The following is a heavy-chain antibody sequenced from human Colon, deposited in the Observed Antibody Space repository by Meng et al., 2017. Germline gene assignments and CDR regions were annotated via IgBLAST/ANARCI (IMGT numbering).Heavy chain of an antibody. V-gene: IGHV4-30-4*01. CDR3: ARDRKHYGERGWFDP. Sequence: QVQLQESGPGLVQPSQTLSLTCTVSGGSISSGDYSWSWIRQPPGKGLEWIGYIYYSGSTYSNASLKSRVTISIDRSKNQFSLKLSSVTAADTAVYYCARDRKHYGERGWFDPWGQGTLVTVSS. D-gene: IGHD4-17*01. CDR1: GGSISSGDYS. CDR2: IYYSGST. J-gene: IGHJ5*02.